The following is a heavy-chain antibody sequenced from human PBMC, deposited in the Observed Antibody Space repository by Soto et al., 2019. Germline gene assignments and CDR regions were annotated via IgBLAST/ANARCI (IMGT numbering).Heavy chain of an antibody. Sequence: GGSLRLSCAASGFTFSSYGMHWVRQAPGKGLEWVAVISYDGSNKYYADSVKGRFTISRDNSKNTLYLQMNSLSAEDTAVYYCAKENYDISTGYPDYWGQGTLVTVS. CDR1: GFTFSSYG. V-gene: IGHV3-30*18. CDR2: ISYDGSNK. J-gene: IGHJ4*02. CDR3: AKENYDISTGYPDY. D-gene: IGHD3-9*01.